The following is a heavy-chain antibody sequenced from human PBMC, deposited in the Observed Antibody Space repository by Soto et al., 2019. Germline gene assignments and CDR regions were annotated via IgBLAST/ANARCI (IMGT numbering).Heavy chain of an antibody. V-gene: IGHV1-46*01. D-gene: IGHD3-9*01. CDR2: INPSGGST. J-gene: IGHJ4*02. Sequence: ASVKVSCKASGYTFTSYYIHWVRQAPGQGLEWMGIINPSGGSTRYEQKFHGRVTMTRDTSTRKVYTELSSLRSEDKAVYYCERDYDIFEYWGQGTLVTV. CDR1: GYTFTSYY. CDR3: ERDYDIFEY.